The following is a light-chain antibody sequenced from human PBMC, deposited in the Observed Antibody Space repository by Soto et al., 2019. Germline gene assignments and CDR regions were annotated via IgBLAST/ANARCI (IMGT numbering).Light chain of an antibody. J-gene: IGLJ2*01. Sequence: QPVLTQPPSVSGAPGQRVTISCTGSSSNIGAGYDVHWYQQLPGTAPKLLIQGNSNRPSGVPDRFSGSKSGTSASLAITGLQAEDEADYYCQSYDSSLSVYVVFGGGTKLTVL. CDR3: QSYDSSLSVYVV. V-gene: IGLV1-40*01. CDR2: GNS. CDR1: SSNIGAGYD.